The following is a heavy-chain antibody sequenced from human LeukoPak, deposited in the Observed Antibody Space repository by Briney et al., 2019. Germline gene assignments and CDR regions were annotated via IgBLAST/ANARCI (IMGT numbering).Heavy chain of an antibody. Sequence: SVKVSCKASGGTFSSYAISWVRQAHGQGLEWMGGIIPIFGTANYAQKFQGRVTITTDESTSTAYMELSSLRSEDTAVYYCARVLWFGELSYYYMDVWGKGTTVTVSS. CDR2: IIPIFGTA. CDR1: GGTFSSYA. J-gene: IGHJ6*03. CDR3: ARVLWFGELSYYYMDV. D-gene: IGHD3-10*01. V-gene: IGHV1-69*05.